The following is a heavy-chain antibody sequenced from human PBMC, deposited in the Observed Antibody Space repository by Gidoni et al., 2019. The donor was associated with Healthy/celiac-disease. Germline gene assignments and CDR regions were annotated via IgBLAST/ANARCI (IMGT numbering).Heavy chain of an antibody. D-gene: IGHD3-22*01. Sequence: QVQLQEPGPGLVKPSGTLSLTCAVSGGSISSSNWWSWVRQPPGKGLEWIGEIYHSGSTNYNPSLKSRVTISVDKSKNQFSLKLSSVTAADTAVYYCARDPQDYYDSSGYPRVSDIWGQGTMVTVSS. J-gene: IGHJ3*02. CDR1: GGSISSSNW. CDR3: ARDPQDYYDSSGYPRVSDI. CDR2: IYHSGST. V-gene: IGHV4-4*02.